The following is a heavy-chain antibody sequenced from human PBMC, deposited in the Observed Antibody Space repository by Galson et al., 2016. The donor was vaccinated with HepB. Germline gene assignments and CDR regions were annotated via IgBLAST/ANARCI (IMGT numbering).Heavy chain of an antibody. CDR3: ARARTFGEFHFDY. J-gene: IGHJ4*01. Sequence: SLRLSCAASGFTFSHYDMHWVRQTTGKGLEWVSGVGMAGDTYYRDSVKGRFTISREGAKNSFYLQMNSLRAGDTAVYYCARARTFGEFHFDYWGQGALVTVSS. CDR1: GFTFSHYD. D-gene: IGHD3-16*01. V-gene: IGHV3-13*01. CDR2: VGMAGDT.